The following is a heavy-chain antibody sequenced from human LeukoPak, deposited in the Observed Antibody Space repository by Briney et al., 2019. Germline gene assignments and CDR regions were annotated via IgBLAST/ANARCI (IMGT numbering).Heavy chain of an antibody. CDR2: IYYSGST. V-gene: IGHV4-39*01. CDR1: GGSISSSSYY. CDR3: ARRERFACWFDP. J-gene: IGHJ5*02. D-gene: IGHD3-10*01. Sequence: PSETLSLTCTVSGGSISSSSYYWGWIRQPPGQGLEWIGSIYYSGSTYYNPSLKSRITISVDTSKNQFSLKLSSVTAADTAVYYCARRERFACWFDPWGQGTLVTVSS.